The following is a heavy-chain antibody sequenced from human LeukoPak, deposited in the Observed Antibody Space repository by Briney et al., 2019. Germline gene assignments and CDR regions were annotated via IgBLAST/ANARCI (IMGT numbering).Heavy chain of an antibody. CDR2: ISGSGGST. D-gene: IGHD3-3*01. J-gene: IGHJ2*01. Sequence: PGGSLRLSCAASGFTFSSYAMSWVRQAPGKGLEWVSAISGSGGSTYYADSVKGRFTISRDNSKNTLYLQMNSLRAEDTAVYYCAKGVTVFGGYWYFDLWGRGTLVTVSS. CDR1: GFTFSSYA. CDR3: AKGVTVFGGYWYFDL. V-gene: IGHV3-23*01.